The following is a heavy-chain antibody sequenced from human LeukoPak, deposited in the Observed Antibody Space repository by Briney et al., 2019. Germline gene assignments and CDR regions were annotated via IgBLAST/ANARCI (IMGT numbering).Heavy chain of an antibody. Sequence: ASVNVSCKASGYTFTGYYMHWVRQAPGQGLEWMGWINPNSGGTNYAQKFQGRVTMTRDTSISTAYMELSRLRSDDTAVYYCARERWPGVVVFDYWGQGTLVTVSS. CDR1: GYTFTGYY. CDR3: ARERWPGVVVFDY. CDR2: INPNSGGT. D-gene: IGHD2-15*01. J-gene: IGHJ4*02. V-gene: IGHV1-2*02.